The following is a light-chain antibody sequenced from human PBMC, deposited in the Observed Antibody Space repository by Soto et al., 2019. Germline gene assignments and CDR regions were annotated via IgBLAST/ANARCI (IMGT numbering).Light chain of an antibody. CDR1: QSISYW. J-gene: IGKJ1*01. V-gene: IGKV1-5*01. Sequence: DIQMTQSPSTLPASVGDRVTITCRASQSISYWLAWYQQKPGKAPNLLIYDASNLESGVPSRFSGSGFGTEFTLTISSLQPDDFATYYCQQYNSYSWTFGQGTKVDIK. CDR2: DAS. CDR3: QQYNSYSWT.